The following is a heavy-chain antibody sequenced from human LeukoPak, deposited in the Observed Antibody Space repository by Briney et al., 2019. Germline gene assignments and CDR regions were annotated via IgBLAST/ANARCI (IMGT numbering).Heavy chain of an antibody. Sequence: GGSLRLSCAASGFTFSSYGMHWVRKAPGKGREWVAVISYDGSNKYYAESVKGRFTISRDNSKNTLYLQMNSLRAEDTAVYYCAGSSGYPLPMDAFDIWGQGTMVTVSS. CDR2: ISYDGSNK. J-gene: IGHJ3*02. V-gene: IGHV3-30*03. CDR1: GFTFSSYG. CDR3: AGSSGYPLPMDAFDI. D-gene: IGHD3-22*01.